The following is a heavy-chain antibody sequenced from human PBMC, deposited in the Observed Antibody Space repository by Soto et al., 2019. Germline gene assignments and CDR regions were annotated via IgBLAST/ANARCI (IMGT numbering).Heavy chain of an antibody. D-gene: IGHD3-22*01. CDR2: IYHSGST. CDR1: GGSISSGGYS. J-gene: IGHJ4*02. V-gene: IGHV4-30-2*01. CDR3: ARAYYYDSSLGY. Sequence: SETLSLTCAVSGGSISSGGYSWSWIRQPPGKGLEWIGYIYHSGSTYYNPSLKSRVTISVDRSKNQFSLKLSSVTAADTAVYYCARAYYYDSSLGYWGQGTLVTVSS.